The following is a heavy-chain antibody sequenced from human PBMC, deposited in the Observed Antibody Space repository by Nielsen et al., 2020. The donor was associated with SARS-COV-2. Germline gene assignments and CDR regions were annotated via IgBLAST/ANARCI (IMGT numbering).Heavy chain of an antibody. Sequence: GESLKISCAASGFTVSSNYMSWVRQAPGKGLEWVSVIYSGGSTYYADSVKGRFTISRDNSKNTLYLQMNSLRAEDTAVYYCARDPLSYDYVWGTFDYWGQGTLVTVSS. V-gene: IGHV3-53*01. CDR1: GFTVSSNY. D-gene: IGHD3-16*01. J-gene: IGHJ4*02. CDR3: ARDPLSYDYVWGTFDY. CDR2: IYSGGST.